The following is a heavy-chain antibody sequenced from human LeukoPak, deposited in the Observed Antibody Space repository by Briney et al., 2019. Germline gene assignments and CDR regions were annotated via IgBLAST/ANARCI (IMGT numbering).Heavy chain of an antibody. D-gene: IGHD3-10*02. CDR3: AELGITMIGGV. Sequence: GGSLRLSCAASGFTFSSFEMNWVRQAPGKGLEWVSHISSSGSTIYYADSVKGRFTISRDNAKNSLYLQINSLRAEDTAVYYCAELGITMIGGVWGKGTTVTISS. V-gene: IGHV3-48*03. J-gene: IGHJ6*04. CDR1: GFTFSSFE. CDR2: ISSSGSTI.